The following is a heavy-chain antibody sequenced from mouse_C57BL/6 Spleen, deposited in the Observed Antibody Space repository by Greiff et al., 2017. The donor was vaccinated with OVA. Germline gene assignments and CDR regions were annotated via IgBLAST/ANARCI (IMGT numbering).Heavy chain of an antibody. Sequence: QVQLQQPGAELVKPGASVKLSCKASGYTFTSYWMQWVKQRPGQGLEWIGEIDPSDSYTNSNQKFKGKATLTVDTSSSTAYMQLSSLTSEDSAVYYCARGGGNYDYWGQGTTLTVSS. V-gene: IGHV1-50*01. J-gene: IGHJ2*01. D-gene: IGHD1-1*01. CDR1: GYTFTSYW. CDR3: ARGGGNYDY. CDR2: IDPSDSYT.